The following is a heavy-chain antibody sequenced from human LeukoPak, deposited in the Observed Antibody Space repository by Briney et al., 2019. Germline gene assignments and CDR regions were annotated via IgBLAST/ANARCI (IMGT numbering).Heavy chain of an antibody. Sequence: SEALSLPCTVSGGSIISGDYYWSWLRQPPGKGLEWIGYIYYSGSTYYNPSLKSRVTISVDTSKNQFSLKLSSVTAADTAVYYCARVRYYASYFDYWGQGTLVTVSS. CDR2: IYYSGST. CDR1: GGSIISGDYY. CDR3: ARVRYYASYFDY. V-gene: IGHV4-30-4*01. D-gene: IGHD3-10*01. J-gene: IGHJ4*02.